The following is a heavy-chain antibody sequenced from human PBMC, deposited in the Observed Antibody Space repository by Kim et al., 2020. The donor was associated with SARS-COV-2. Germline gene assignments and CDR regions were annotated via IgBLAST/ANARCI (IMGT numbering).Heavy chain of an antibody. CDR2: IKQDGSET. CDR1: GFAFSSYW. J-gene: IGHJ4*02. Sequence: GGSLRLSCTASGFAFSSYWMTWIRQVPGKGLEWVANIKQDGSETYYADSVKGRFTISRNNSQNSLYLQMNSLRADDTAVYYCGGGARNVYWAQG. V-gene: IGHV3-7*01. CDR3: GGGARNVY. D-gene: IGHD3-16*01.